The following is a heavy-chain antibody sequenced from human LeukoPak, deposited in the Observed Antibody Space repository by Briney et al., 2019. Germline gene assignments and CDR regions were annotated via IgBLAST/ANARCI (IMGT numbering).Heavy chain of an antibody. V-gene: IGHV1-3*01. Sequence: ASVKVSCKASGYTFTSYAMHWVRQAPGQRLEWMGWINAGNGNTKYSHKFQDRVTITRDTSASTAYMELSSLRSEDTAVYYCARGGRGYCSSTSCYGNWFDPWGQGTLVTVSS. CDR3: ARGGRGYCSSTSCYGNWFDP. J-gene: IGHJ5*02. CDR2: INAGNGNT. D-gene: IGHD2-2*01. CDR1: GYTFTSYA.